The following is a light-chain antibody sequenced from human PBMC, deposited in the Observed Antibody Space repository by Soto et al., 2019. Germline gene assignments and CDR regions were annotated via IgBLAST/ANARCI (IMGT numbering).Light chain of an antibody. Sequence: QSVLTQPASVSGSPGQSITISCTGTSSDVGGYNYVSWYQQHPGKAPKLMIYDVSNRPSGVSNRFSGYKSGNTASLTISGPQAEDEADYYCSSYTSSSTYVVFGGGTKLTVL. CDR2: DVS. CDR3: SSYTSSSTYVV. V-gene: IGLV2-14*01. CDR1: SSDVGGYNY. J-gene: IGLJ2*01.